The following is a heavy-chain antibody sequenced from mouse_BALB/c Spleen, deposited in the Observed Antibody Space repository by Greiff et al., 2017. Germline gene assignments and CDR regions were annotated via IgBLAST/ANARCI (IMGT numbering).Heavy chain of an antibody. D-gene: IGHD2-14*01. J-gene: IGHJ2*01. CDR2: IDPETGGT. Sequence: VKLMGSGAELVRPGASVTLFCQASGYTFSDFEMHWVKQTPVPGLEWIGAIDPETGGTAYNQKFKGKATLTADKSSSTAYMELRSLTSEDSAVYYCTRRDRYDDYFDYWGQGTTLTVSS. V-gene: IGHV1-15*01. CDR1: GYTFSDFE. CDR3: TRRDRYDDYFDY.